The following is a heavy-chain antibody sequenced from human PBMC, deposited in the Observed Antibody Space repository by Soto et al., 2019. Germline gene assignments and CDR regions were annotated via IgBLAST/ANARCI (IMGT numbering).Heavy chain of an antibody. Sequence: ASVKVSCKASGYTFTGYYMHWVRQAPGQGLEWMGWINPNSGGTNYAQKFQGRVTMTRDTSISTAYMELSRLRSDDTAVYYCARGLYGDPYYYYGMDVWGQGTTVTVS. CDR3: ARGLYGDPYYYYGMDV. J-gene: IGHJ6*02. V-gene: IGHV1-2*02. D-gene: IGHD4-17*01. CDR1: GYTFTGYY. CDR2: INPNSGGT.